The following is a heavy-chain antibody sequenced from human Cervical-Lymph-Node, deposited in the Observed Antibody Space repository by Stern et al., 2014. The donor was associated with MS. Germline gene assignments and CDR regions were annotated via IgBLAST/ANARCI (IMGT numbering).Heavy chain of an antibody. D-gene: IGHD3-10*01. CDR2: ISPTRNII. J-gene: IGHJ4*02. Sequence: EVQLVQSGGDLVQPGESLRLSCAASGFTFKTFSMNWVRQAPGKGLEWVSYISPTRNIIYYADSVKGRLLISRANAENSLYLQMNSLRAEDTAVYYCARDRGLILVFTRPDYWGQGTLVTVSS. CDR3: ARDRGLILVFTRPDY. CDR1: GFTFKTFS. V-gene: IGHV3-48*01.